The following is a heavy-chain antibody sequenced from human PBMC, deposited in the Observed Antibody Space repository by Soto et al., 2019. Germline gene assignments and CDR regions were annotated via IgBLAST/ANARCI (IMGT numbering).Heavy chain of an antibody. Sequence: GGSLIVSCAGSGFTFGDSYMSWIRQAPGKGLEWLSHISPGSRYPAYADSVKGRFTISRDNAKRSLYLQMMSLTAEDTAIYYCVRGGGGGPFDPRGKGTMVTLSS. CDR1: GFTFGDSY. CDR3: VRGGGGGPFDP. CDR2: ISPGSRYP. D-gene: IGHD2-15*01. V-gene: IGHV3-11*06. J-gene: IGHJ5*02.